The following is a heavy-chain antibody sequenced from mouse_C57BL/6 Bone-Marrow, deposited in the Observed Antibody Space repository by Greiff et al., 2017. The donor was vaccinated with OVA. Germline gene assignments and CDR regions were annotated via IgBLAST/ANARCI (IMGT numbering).Heavy chain of an antibody. V-gene: IGHV5-12*01. CDR2: ISNGGGST. CDR3: ARGRQLRLPVAY. CDR1: GFTFSDYY. J-gene: IGHJ3*01. D-gene: IGHD3-2*02. Sequence: EVQRVESGGGLVQPGGSLKLSCAASGFTFSDYYMYWVRQTPEKRLEWVPSISNGGGSTYYPDTVKGRFTISRENAKNTLYLQVRRLKSEETAMNYCARGRQLRLPVAYWGQGTLVTVSA.